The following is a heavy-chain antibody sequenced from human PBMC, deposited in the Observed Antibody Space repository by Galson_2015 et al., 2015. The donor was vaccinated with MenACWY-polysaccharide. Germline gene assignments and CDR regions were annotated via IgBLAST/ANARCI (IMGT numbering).Heavy chain of an antibody. CDR2: ISRTSGGT. V-gene: IGHV1-2*02. D-gene: IGHD2-8*01. J-gene: IGHJ5*01. CDR3: ASPRRLMKRCNGFDS. Sequence: SLKVSCTASGYTFTSHYIHWLRQAPGKGLEWAGCISRTSGGTNYADTLQGRVTMTRDKSKNTDYLEMSGLKSDDTAVYYCASPRRLMKRCNGFDSWGQGTLVTVSS. CDR1: GYTFTSHY.